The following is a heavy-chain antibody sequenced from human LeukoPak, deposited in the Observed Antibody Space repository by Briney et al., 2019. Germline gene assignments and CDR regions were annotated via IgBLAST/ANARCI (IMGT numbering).Heavy chain of an antibody. Sequence: SGTLSLTCAVSGGSISSSNWWSWVRPPPGKGLEWIGYIYYSGSTNYNPSLKSRVTISVDTSKNQFSLKLSSVTAADTAVYYCARTRSYRYYYYYYMDVWGKGTTVTVSS. CDR2: IYYSGST. V-gene: IGHV4-4*02. CDR3: ARTRSYRYYYYYYMDV. D-gene: IGHD1-26*01. J-gene: IGHJ6*03. CDR1: GGSISSSNW.